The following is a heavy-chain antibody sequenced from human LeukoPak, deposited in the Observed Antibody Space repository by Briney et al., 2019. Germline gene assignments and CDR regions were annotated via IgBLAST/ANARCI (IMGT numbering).Heavy chain of an antibody. J-gene: IGHJ6*03. V-gene: IGHV4-59*08. CDR3: ARRRTTGLSGYMDV. CDR2: IDYSGST. Sequence: PSETLSLTCTDPDGSISSYYWSWIRQPPGKGLEWIGYIDYSGSTNYTPSLKSRVTISVGTSKNQFSLKLNSVTAADTAVYYCARRRTTGLSGYMDVWGKGTTVTVSS. D-gene: IGHD2-2*01. CDR1: DGSISSYY.